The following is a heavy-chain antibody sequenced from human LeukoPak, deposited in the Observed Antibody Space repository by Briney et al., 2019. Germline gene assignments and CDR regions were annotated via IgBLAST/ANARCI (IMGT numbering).Heavy chain of an antibody. D-gene: IGHD4-11*01. Sequence: GGSLRLSCAASGFTFSSYWMSWVRQAPGKGLEWVSAISGSGGSTYYADSVKGRFTISRDNSKNTLYLQMNSLRAEDTAVYYCAKTDSNRGWNYYYYMDVWGKGTTVTVSS. CDR2: ISGSGGST. CDR1: GFTFSSYW. V-gene: IGHV3-23*01. J-gene: IGHJ6*03. CDR3: AKTDSNRGWNYYYYMDV.